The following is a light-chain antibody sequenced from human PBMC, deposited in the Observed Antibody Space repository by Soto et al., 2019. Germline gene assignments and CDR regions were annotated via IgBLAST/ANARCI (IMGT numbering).Light chain of an antibody. CDR2: INN. J-gene: IGLJ3*02. CDR1: SSNIGAGYD. V-gene: IGLV1-40*01. CDR3: QSYDGSLSGWV. Sequence: QLVLTQPPSVSGAPGQMVTISCTGSSSNIGAGYDVHWYQHLPGTAPKLLIYINNNRPSGVPDRFSGSKSGTSASLAITGLQAEDEADYYCQSYDGSLSGWVFGGGTKLTVL.